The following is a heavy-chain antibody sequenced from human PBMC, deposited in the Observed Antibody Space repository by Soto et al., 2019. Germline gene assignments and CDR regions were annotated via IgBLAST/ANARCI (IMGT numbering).Heavy chain of an antibody. CDR1: GFTFSSYG. Sequence: PGGSLRLSCAASGFTFSSYGMHWVRQAPGKGLEWVAVISYDGSNKYYADSVKGRFTISRDNSKNTLYLQMNSLRAEDTAVYYCAKDRRPGGITGISGFFDYWGQGTLVTVSS. V-gene: IGHV3-30*18. CDR3: AKDRRPGGITGISGFFDY. D-gene: IGHD1-20*01. J-gene: IGHJ4*02. CDR2: ISYDGSNK.